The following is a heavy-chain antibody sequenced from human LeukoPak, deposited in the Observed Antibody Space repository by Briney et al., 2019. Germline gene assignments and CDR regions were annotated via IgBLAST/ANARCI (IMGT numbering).Heavy chain of an antibody. CDR1: GGSFSGYY. CDR3: ARSDGYGLVGI. Sequence: PSETLSVTCAVYGGSFSGYYWNLIRQPPGKGLEWIGEINHSGSTNYNPSLKSRVTISVDTSKNQFSLKLSSVTAADTAVYYCARSDGYGLVGIWGQGTMVTVSS. J-gene: IGHJ3*02. CDR2: INHSGST. V-gene: IGHV4-34*01. D-gene: IGHD3-10*01.